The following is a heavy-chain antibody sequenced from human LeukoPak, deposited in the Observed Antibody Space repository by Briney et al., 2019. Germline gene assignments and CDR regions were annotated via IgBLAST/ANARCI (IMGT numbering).Heavy chain of an antibody. J-gene: IGHJ3*02. V-gene: IGHV3-30*02. CDR3: ARDHRYSSSAKDDAFDI. D-gene: IGHD6-13*01. CDR2: IRYDGSNK. CDR1: GFTFSSYG. Sequence: PGGSLRLSCAASGFTFSSYGMHWVRQAPGKGLEWVAFIRYDGSNKYYADSVKGRFTISRDNAKNSLYLQMNSLRAEDTAVYYCARDHRYSSSAKDDAFDIWGQGTMVTVSS.